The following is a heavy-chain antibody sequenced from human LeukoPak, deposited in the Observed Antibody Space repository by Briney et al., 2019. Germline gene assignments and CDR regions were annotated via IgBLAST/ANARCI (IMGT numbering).Heavy chain of an antibody. Sequence: PSETLSLTCTISGGSISDTNYHWAWIRQSPGKELEWVGSIYSTGLTYYNPSLKSRVTIFVDTSKNQFSLNVTSMTAADTAVYFCARAVTGFDYWGQGTLVTVSS. D-gene: IGHD6-19*01. CDR3: ARAVTGFDY. V-gene: IGHV4-39*01. CDR2: IYSTGLT. CDR1: GGSISDTNYH. J-gene: IGHJ4*02.